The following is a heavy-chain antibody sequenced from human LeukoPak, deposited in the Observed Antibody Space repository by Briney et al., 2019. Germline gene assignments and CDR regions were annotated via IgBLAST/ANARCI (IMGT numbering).Heavy chain of an antibody. CDR2: IKDDGSTT. CDR3: VRNGYNGAFDY. V-gene: IGHV3-74*01. D-gene: IGHD5-24*01. Sequence: GGSLRLSCATSGFTLSAYWMHWVRQVPGKGLVWVSYIKDDGSTTAYADSVRGRFTISRDIAKNTLHLQMNSLRVKDTAVYYCVRNGYNGAFDYWGQGTLVTVSS. CDR1: GFTLSAYW. J-gene: IGHJ4*02.